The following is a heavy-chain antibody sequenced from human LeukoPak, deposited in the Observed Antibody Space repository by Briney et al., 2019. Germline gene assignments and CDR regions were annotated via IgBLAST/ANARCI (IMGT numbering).Heavy chain of an antibody. D-gene: IGHD2-2*01. Sequence: PSGTLSLTCAVYGGSFSGYYWSWIRQPPGKGLEWIGEINHSGSTNYNPSLKSRVTISVDTSKNQFSLKLSSVTAADTAVYYCARAPGGYCSSTSCRTQKNWFDPWGQGTLVTVSS. CDR2: INHSGST. V-gene: IGHV4-34*01. J-gene: IGHJ5*02. CDR3: ARAPGGYCSSTSCRTQKNWFDP. CDR1: GGSFSGYY.